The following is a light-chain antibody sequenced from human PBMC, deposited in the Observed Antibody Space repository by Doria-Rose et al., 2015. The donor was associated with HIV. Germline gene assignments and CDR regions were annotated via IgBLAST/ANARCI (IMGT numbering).Light chain of an antibody. Sequence: EIVLTQSPATLSVSPGERATLSCRASQGIGSDLAWYQQTPGQAPRLIIYRASIRATGIPPRFTGGGSGTEYTLTISSLQSEDFAVYFCQQYSQWPPYTFGQGTKLEVK. CDR2: RAS. CDR3: QQYSQWPPYT. CDR1: QGIGSD. V-gene: IGKV3-15*01. J-gene: IGKJ2*01.